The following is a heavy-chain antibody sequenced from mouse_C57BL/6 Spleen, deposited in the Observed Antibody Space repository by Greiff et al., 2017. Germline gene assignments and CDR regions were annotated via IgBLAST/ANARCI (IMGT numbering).Heavy chain of an antibody. Sequence: VQLVESGGGLVKPGGSLKLSCAASGFTFSDYGMHWVRQAPEKGLEWVAYISSGSSTIYYADTVKGRFTISRDNAKNTLFLQMTSLRSEDTAMYYCARHDGYYVGAMDYWGQGTSVTVSS. CDR2: ISSGSSTI. CDR1: GFTFSDYG. D-gene: IGHD2-3*01. V-gene: IGHV5-17*01. CDR3: ARHDGYYVGAMDY. J-gene: IGHJ4*01.